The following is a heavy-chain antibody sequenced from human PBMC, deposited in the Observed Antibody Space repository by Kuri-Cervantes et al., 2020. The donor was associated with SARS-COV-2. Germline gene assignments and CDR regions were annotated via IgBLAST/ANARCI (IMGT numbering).Heavy chain of an antibody. CDR1: GGSISSSGHY. V-gene: IGHV4-61*08. CDR2: IYYSGST. Sequence: SETLSLTCSVSGGSISSSGHYWSWIRQPPGKGLEWIGYIYYSGSTNYNPSLKSRVTISVDTSKNQFSLKLSSVTAADTAVYYCAREGYCSGGSCFDYWGQGTLVTVSS. D-gene: IGHD2-15*01. CDR3: AREGYCSGGSCFDY. J-gene: IGHJ4*02.